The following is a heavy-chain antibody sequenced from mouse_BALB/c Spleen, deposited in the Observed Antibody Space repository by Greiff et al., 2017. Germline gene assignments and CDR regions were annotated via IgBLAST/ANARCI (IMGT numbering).Heavy chain of an antibody. CDR2: IWAGGST. CDR3: ARDLYYDYDGFAY. V-gene: IGHV2-9*02. CDR1: GFSLTSYG. J-gene: IGHJ3*01. Sequence: VNVVESGPGLVAPSQSLSITCTVSGFSLTSYGVHWVRQPPGKGLEWLGVIWAGGSTNYNSALMSRLSISKDNSKSQVFLKMNSLQTDDTAMYYCARDLYYDYDGFAYWGQGTLVTVSA. D-gene: IGHD2-4*01.